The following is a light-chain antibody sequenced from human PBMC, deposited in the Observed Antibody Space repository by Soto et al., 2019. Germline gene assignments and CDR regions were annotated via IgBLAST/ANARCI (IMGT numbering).Light chain of an antibody. J-gene: IGLJ1*01. V-gene: IGLV2-14*01. CDR3: STYTSSSTLYV. CDR2: EVS. CDR1: SSDSGGYNY. Sequence: QSALTQPASVSGPPGQSISISCAGTSSDSGGYNYVSWYQQHPGKAAKGMIYEVSNRPSGVSNRFSGSKSGNTASLTISGLQAEDEADYYCSTYTSSSTLYVFGTGTKVTVL.